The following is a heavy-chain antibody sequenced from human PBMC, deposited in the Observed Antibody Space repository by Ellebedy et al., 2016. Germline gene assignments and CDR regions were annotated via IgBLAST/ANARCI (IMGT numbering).Heavy chain of an antibody. V-gene: IGHV3-11*05. CDR1: GFPFNNYY. CDR2: ISNSGTST. CDR3: VRGSYGDPN. D-gene: IGHD4-17*01. Sequence: GESLKISXAAFGFPFNNYYMNWIRQAPGKGLEWISYISNSGTSTDYADSVKGRFTVSRDNIKNALFLDMNNLRADDTAVYYCVRGSYGDPNWGQGTLVTVSS. J-gene: IGHJ1*01.